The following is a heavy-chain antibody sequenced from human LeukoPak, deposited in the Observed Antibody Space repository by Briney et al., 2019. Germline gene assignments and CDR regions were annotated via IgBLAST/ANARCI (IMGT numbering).Heavy chain of an antibody. J-gene: IGHJ4*02. Sequence: SETLSLTCTVSGGSISSYYWNWIRQPPGKGLEWIGYIYYSGSTNYNPSLKSRVTISVDTSKNQFSLKLSSVTAADTAVYYCARSRAPTRAYCFDYWGQGTLVTVSS. CDR3: ARSRAPTRAYCFDY. D-gene: IGHD1-1*01. CDR1: GGSISSYY. CDR2: IYYSGST. V-gene: IGHV4-59*01.